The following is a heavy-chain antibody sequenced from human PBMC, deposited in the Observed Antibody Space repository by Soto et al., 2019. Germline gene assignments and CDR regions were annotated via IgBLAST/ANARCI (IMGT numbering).Heavy chain of an antibody. J-gene: IGHJ4*02. D-gene: IGHD6-13*01. CDR3: ARGGSSSWTSLDY. V-gene: IGHV1-3*01. Sequence: QVQLVQSGAEVKKPGASVKVSCKASGYTFSNYAMYWVRQAPGQRLEWMGWINAGSGNTKSSQKFQGRVTITRDTSANTAYMELSSLRSEDTAVYHCARGGSSSWTSLDYWGQGTLVTVSS. CDR1: GYTFSNYA. CDR2: INAGSGNT.